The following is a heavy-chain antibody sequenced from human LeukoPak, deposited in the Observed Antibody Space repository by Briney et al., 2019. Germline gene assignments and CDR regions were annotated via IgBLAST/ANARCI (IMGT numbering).Heavy chain of an antibody. D-gene: IGHD6-19*01. J-gene: IGHJ6*03. CDR2: ISSSGSTI. CDR1: GFTFSSYE. Sequence: QPGGSLRLSCAASGFTFSSYEMNWVRQAPGKGLEWVSYISSSGSTIYYADSVKGRFTISRDNAKNSLYLQMNSLRAEDTAVYYCARGGSGWYVAYYYMDVWGKGTTVTISS. V-gene: IGHV3-48*03. CDR3: ARGGSGWYVAYYYMDV.